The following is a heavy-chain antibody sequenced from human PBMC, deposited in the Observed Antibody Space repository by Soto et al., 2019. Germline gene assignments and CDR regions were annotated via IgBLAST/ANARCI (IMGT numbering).Heavy chain of an antibody. V-gene: IGHV3-15*07. Sequence: GGSLRLSCAASGFTFSNAWMNWVRQAPGKGLEWVGRIKSKTDGGTTDYAAPVKGRFTISRDDSKNTLYLQMNSLKTEDTAVYYCTTVADDYDSSGYPLPGATHFQHWGQGTLVTVSS. CDR3: TTVADDYDSSGYPLPGATHFQH. D-gene: IGHD3-22*01. J-gene: IGHJ1*01. CDR2: IKSKTDGGTT. CDR1: GFTFSNAW.